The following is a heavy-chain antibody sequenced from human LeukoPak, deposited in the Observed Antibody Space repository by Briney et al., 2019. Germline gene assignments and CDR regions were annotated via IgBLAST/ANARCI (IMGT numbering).Heavy chain of an antibody. CDR2: IDWDDDK. Sequence: SGPTLVSPTQTLTLTCTFSGFSLSTSGMCVSWIRQPPGKALEWLARIDWDDDKYYSTSLKTRLTISKDTSKNQVVLTMTNMDPVDTATYYCARCHGPTIYFYYFDYWGQGTLVAVSS. D-gene: IGHD2/OR15-2a*01. CDR1: GFSLSTSGMC. V-gene: IGHV2-70*11. J-gene: IGHJ4*02. CDR3: ARCHGPTIYFYYFDY.